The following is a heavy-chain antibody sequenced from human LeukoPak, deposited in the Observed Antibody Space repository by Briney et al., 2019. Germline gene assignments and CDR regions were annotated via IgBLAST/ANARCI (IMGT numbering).Heavy chain of an antibody. V-gene: IGHV4-39*01. Sequence: PSETLSLTCTVSGGSVSSSSYYWGWIRQPPGEGLEWIGNIYYSETTHYNPSLKSRVTMSVDTSENQFSLNRSSVTAADTAVYYCARRIPGCLFDSLGQGNLVTVSS. CDR1: GGSVSSSSYY. D-gene: IGHD3-16*01. J-gene: IGHJ4*02. CDR3: ARRIPGCLFDS. CDR2: IYYSETT.